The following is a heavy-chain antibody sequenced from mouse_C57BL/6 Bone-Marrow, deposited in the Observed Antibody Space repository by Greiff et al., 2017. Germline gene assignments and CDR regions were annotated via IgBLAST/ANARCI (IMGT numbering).Heavy chain of an antibody. D-gene: IGHD1-1*01. J-gene: IGHJ2*01. V-gene: IGHV1-81*01. CDR2: IYPRSGNT. CDR1: GYTFTSYW. CDR3: ARSDYYGSSY. Sequence: QVQLQQPGAELVMPGASVKLSCKASGYTFTSYWMHWVKQRPGQGLEWIGEIYPRSGNTYYNEKFKGKATLTADKSSSTAYMELRSLTSEDSAVYFCARSDYYGSSYWGQGTTLTVSS.